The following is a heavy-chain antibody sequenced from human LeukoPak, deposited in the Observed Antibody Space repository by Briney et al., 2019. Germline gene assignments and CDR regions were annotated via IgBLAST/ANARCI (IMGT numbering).Heavy chain of an antibody. D-gene: IGHD5-18*01. J-gene: IGHJ5*02. CDR3: ARVDTAMATLTHNNWFDP. CDR1: GGSISSSSYY. Sequence: SETLSLTCTVSGGSISSSSYYWGWIRQPPGTGLEWIGSIYYSGSTYYNPSLKSRVTISVDTSKNQFSLKLSSVTAADTAVYYCARVDTAMATLTHNNWFDPWGQGTLVTVSS. V-gene: IGHV4-39*01. CDR2: IYYSGST.